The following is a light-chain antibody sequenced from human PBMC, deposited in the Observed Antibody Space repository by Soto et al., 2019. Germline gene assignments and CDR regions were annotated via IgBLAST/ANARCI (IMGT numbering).Light chain of an antibody. CDR2: WAS. V-gene: IGKV4-1*01. Sequence: DIVMTQSPDSLAVSLGERATINCKSSQSVLYSSDNKNYLAWYQLKPGQPPKMVIYWASTRKSGVPDRFSGSASGTDFTLTISSLQAEDVAIYYCQQYYSTPFTFGPGTKVDIK. CDR3: QQYYSTPFT. CDR1: QSVLYSSDNKNY. J-gene: IGKJ3*01.